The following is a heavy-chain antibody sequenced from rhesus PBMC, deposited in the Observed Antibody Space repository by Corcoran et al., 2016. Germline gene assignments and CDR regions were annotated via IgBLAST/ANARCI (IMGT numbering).Heavy chain of an antibody. V-gene: IGHV4-80*01. CDR3: ARYKGYSGYNYMY. J-gene: IGHJ4*01. Sequence: QVQLQESGPGLVKPSETLSLTCAVSGGSFSTYWWTWIRQPPGRGLEWIGEINGNSGSTNHHPSRESRVTISKDASKNQFSLKLNSVTAADTAVYYCARYKGYSGYNYMYWGQGVLVTVSS. CDR1: GGSFSTYW. D-gene: IGHD5-42*01. CDR2: INGNSGST.